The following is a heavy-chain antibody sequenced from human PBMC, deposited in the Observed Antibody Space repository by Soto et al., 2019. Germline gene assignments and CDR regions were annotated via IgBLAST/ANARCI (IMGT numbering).Heavy chain of an antibody. CDR3: AKIRGGYDFWSGYYSNYYYYGMDV. V-gene: IGHV3-23*01. D-gene: IGHD3-3*01. Sequence: EVQLLESGGGLVQPGGSLRLSCAASGFTFSSYAMSWVRQAPGKGLEWVSAISGSGGSTYYADSVKGRFTISRDNSKNTLYLQMNSLRAEYTAVYYCAKIRGGYDFWSGYYSNYYYYGMDVWGQGTTVTVSS. J-gene: IGHJ6*02. CDR1: GFTFSSYA. CDR2: ISGSGGST.